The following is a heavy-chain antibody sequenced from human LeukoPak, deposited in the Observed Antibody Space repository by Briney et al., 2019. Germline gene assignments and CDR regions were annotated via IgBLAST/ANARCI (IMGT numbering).Heavy chain of an antibody. Sequence: PSETLSLTCAVYGGSFSGYYWSWIRQPPGKGLEWIGEINHSGSTNYNPSLKSRVTISVDTSKNQFSLKLSSVTAADTAVYYCARGLRFGLGFDPWGQGTLVTVSS. V-gene: IGHV4-34*01. CDR2: INHSGST. D-gene: IGHD3-10*01. J-gene: IGHJ5*02. CDR3: ARGLRFGLGFDP. CDR1: GGSFSGYY.